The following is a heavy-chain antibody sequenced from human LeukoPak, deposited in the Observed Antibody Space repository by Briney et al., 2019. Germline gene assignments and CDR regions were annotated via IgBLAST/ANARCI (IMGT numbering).Heavy chain of an antibody. CDR1: GGSISSSSHY. CDR3: ARLGLYTSSWHRYYYFDY. V-gene: IGHV4-39*07. D-gene: IGHD6-13*01. J-gene: IGHJ4*02. Sequence: SETLSLTCTVSGGSISSSSHYWGWIRQPPGKGLEWIGYIYYSGTTYYNPSLKSRFTMSVDASKNQFSLRLSSVTAADTAVYYCARLGLYTSSWHRYYYFDYWGQGTLVTVSS. CDR2: IYYSGTT.